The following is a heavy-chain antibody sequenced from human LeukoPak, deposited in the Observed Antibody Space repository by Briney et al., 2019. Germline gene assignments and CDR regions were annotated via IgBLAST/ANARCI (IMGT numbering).Heavy chain of an antibody. CDR2: IYHSGNT. V-gene: IGHV4-4*02. D-gene: IGHD2-2*01. Sequence: PSETLSLTCAVSGDSISSSHWWSWVRQPPGKGLEWLGEIYHSGNTNYNPSLKSRVTISVDTSKDQFSLKLNSVTAADTAVYYCAVGVPAADRSSHWFDPWGQGTLVTVSS. J-gene: IGHJ5*02. CDR1: GDSISSSHW. CDR3: AVGVPAADRSSHWFDP.